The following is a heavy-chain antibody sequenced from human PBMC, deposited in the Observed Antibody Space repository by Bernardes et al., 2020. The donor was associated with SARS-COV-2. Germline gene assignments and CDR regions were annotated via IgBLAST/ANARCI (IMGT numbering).Heavy chain of an antibody. CDR1: GFTFTSYW. Sequence: GGSLRLSCAASGFTFTSYWMHWVRQAPGEGLVWVSRIDNDGSSTNYADSVKGRFTMSRDNAKNTLYLQMNSLRAEDTAVYYCARGGRSGSGTYSSDFWGQGTLVTVSS. J-gene: IGHJ4*02. V-gene: IGHV3-74*01. CDR3: ARGGRSGSGTYSSDF. CDR2: IDNDGSST. D-gene: IGHD3-10*01.